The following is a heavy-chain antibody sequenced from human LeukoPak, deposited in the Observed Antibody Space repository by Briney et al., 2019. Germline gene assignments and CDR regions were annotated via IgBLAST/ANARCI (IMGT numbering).Heavy chain of an antibody. CDR1: GGTFSKYA. J-gene: IGHJ6*03. CDR3: ARGHKDYYYYYMDV. CDR2: FIRMFETS. V-gene: IGHV1-69*01. Sequence: ASVKVSCKASGGTFSKYAISWVRQAPGQGLEWMGGFIRMFETSHYAQKFQGRVTITADESTSTVYMGLSSLRFEDTAVYYCARGHKDYYYYYMDVWGKGTPVTVSS.